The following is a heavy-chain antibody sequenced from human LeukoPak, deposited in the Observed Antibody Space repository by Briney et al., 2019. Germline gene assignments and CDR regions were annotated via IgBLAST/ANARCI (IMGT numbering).Heavy chain of an antibody. J-gene: IGHJ4*02. CDR1: GVTFRSLG. Sequence: GGSLTLSCAASGVTFRSLGMHWVRQAPGKGLEWVAFIGYDGSNKYYADSVTGRFTISRDNSKNTLYLQMNSLRAEDTAVYYCAKDLTIAAAGTSLDYWGQGTLVTVSS. CDR2: IGYDGSNK. D-gene: IGHD6-13*01. V-gene: IGHV3-30*02. CDR3: AKDLTIAAAGTSLDY.